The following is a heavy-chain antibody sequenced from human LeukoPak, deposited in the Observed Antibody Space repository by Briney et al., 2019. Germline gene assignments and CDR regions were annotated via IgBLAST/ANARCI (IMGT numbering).Heavy chain of an antibody. CDR3: ARTRYYDFWSGAFDI. V-gene: IGHV1-18*01. D-gene: IGHD3-3*01. CDR2: ISAYNSNT. J-gene: IGHJ3*02. Sequence: ASVKVSCKASGYTFTSYGISWVRQAPGQGLEWMGWISAYNSNTNYAQKLQGRVTMTTDTSTSTAYMELRSLRSDDTAVYYCARTRYYDFWSGAFDIWGQGTMVTVSS. CDR1: GYTFTSYG.